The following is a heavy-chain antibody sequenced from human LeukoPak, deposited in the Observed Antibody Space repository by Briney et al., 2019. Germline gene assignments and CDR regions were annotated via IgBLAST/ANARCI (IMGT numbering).Heavy chain of an antibody. J-gene: IGHJ4*02. CDR3: ARETSTAEYYFDY. V-gene: IGHV3-48*04. D-gene: IGHD4-11*01. Sequence: GGSLRLSCAVSRFSLKTYGMNWVRQAPGKGLEWIAQISSSGGAIYYADSVKGRFTISRDNAENSLYLQMNSLGAEDTAVYYCARETSTAEYYFDYWGRGTLVTVSS. CDR1: RFSLKTYG. CDR2: ISSSGGAI.